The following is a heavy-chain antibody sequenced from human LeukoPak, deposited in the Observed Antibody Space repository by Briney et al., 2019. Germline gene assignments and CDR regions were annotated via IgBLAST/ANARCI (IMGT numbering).Heavy chain of an antibody. CDR2: INPSGGST. J-gene: IGHJ4*02. CDR3: ASEQPTVTTGNFDY. CDR1: GYTFTSYY. D-gene: IGHD4-17*01. Sequence: ASVKVSCKASGYTFTSYYMHWVRQAPGQGLEWMGIINPSGGSTSYAQKFQGRVTTTRDTPTGTVYMELSSLRSEDTAVYYCASEQPTVTTGNFDYWGQGTLVTVSS. V-gene: IGHV1-46*01.